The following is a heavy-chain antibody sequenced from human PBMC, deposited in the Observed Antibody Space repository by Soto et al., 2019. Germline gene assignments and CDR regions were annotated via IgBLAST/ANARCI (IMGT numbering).Heavy chain of an antibody. CDR2: INHTGGT. Sequence: QVHLQQRGAGLLKPSETLSLTCAVYGGSVNGYYWNWIRQPPGKGLEWIGEINHTGGTHYNPSLKSRVNLSVDTSKHQSARRLSSVSAADTARYYCATRRTVFGLLIPPFDHWGQGTQVTVS. CDR1: GGSVNGYY. CDR3: ATRRTVFGLLIPPFDH. V-gene: IGHV4-34*02. J-gene: IGHJ5*02. D-gene: IGHD3-3*01.